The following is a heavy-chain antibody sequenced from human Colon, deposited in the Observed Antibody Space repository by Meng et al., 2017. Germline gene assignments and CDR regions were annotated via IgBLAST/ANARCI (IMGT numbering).Heavy chain of an antibody. CDR1: GFFLSTYD. Sequence: EVQLVESGGGLVQPGGCLRLSCAASGFFLSTYDMHWVRQEPGKGLEWVSTIGPSGDTYYPGSVKGRFTISREDAKNSLYLQMNSLRAGDTAVYYCARGYRFGFYAFDIWGQGTLVTVSS. CDR3: ARGYRFGFYAFDI. V-gene: IGHV3-13*01. D-gene: IGHD5-18*01. J-gene: IGHJ3*02. CDR2: IGPSGDT.